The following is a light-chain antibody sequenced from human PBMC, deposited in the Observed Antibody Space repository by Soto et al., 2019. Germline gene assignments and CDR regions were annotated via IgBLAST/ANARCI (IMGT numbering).Light chain of an antibody. Sequence: SYELTQPPSVSVAPGKTARITCGGNNIGSKSVHWYQQKPGQAPVLVIYYDSDRPSGIPERFSGSNSGNTATLTISRVEAGDEADYYCQVWDSSSDLVVFGGRTKLTVL. V-gene: IGLV3-21*04. J-gene: IGLJ2*01. CDR3: QVWDSSSDLVV. CDR2: YDS. CDR1: NIGSKS.